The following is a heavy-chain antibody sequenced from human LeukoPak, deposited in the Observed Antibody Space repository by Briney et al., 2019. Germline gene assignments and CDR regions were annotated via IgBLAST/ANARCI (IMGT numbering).Heavy chain of an antibody. V-gene: IGHV1-2*02. CDR2: INPNSGGT. J-gene: IGHJ4*02. CDR3: ARGNDFSNSGPLLDY. CDR1: GYTFTGYY. D-gene: IGHD4-11*01. Sequence: ASVKVSCKASGYTFTGYYMHWVREAPGQGLEWMGWINPNSGGTNYAQNFQDRVTMTRDTSISTAYMELSRLRSDDTAVYYCARGNDFSNSGPLLDYWGQGTLVTVSS.